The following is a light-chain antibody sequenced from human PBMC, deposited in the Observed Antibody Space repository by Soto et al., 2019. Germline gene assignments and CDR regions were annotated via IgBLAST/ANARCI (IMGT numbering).Light chain of an antibody. CDR1: KLGDKY. Sequence: SYELTQPPSVSVSPGQTASITCSGDKLGDKYACWYQQKPSQSPVVVIYQDNKRPSGIPERFSGSNSGNTATLTISGTQAMDEADYYCQAWDSSTGGVFGGGTKLTVL. V-gene: IGLV3-1*01. J-gene: IGLJ2*01. CDR2: QDN. CDR3: QAWDSSTGGV.